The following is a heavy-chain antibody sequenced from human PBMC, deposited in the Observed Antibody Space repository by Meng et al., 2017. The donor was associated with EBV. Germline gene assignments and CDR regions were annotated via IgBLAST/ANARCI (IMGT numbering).Heavy chain of an antibody. J-gene: IGHJ4*02. Sequence: GQLVESGVGVVPPGRSLRLSCGASGFTFSSDAMHWVRQATGKGLEWVAVISYDGSNTYYADSVKGRFTISRDNSKNTLYLQMNSLRAEDTAVYYCAGGQQWLRSPYFDYWGQGTLVTVSS. CDR3: AGGQQWLRSPYFDY. D-gene: IGHD5-12*01. CDR1: GFTFSSDA. V-gene: IGHV3-30-3*01. CDR2: ISYDGSNT.